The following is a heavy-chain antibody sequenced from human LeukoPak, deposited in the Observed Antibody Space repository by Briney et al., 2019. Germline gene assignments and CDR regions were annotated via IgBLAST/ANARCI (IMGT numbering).Heavy chain of an antibody. Sequence: ASVKVSCKVSGYTLAELSMHWVRQAPGKGLEWMGGFDPEDGETIYAQKFQGRVTMTEDTSTDTAYMELSSLRSEDTAVYYCATVRSSGWYRATDAFDIWGQGTMVTVSS. CDR1: GYTLAELS. V-gene: IGHV1-24*01. CDR2: FDPEDGET. J-gene: IGHJ3*02. D-gene: IGHD6-19*01. CDR3: ATVRSSGWYRATDAFDI.